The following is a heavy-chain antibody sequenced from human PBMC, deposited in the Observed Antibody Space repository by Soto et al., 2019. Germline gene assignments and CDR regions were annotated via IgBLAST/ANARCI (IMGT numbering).Heavy chain of an antibody. V-gene: IGHV4-4*07. CDR3: ARDNWNRRTNWFDP. Sequence: QVQLQESRPGLVKPSETLSLTCTVSGGSISSYYWSWIRQPAGKGLEWIGRIYTSGSTNYNPSLKSRVTMSVYTSKNKFSLKLSSVTAADTAVYYCARDNWNRRTNWFDPWGQGTLVTVSS. CDR1: GGSISSYY. CDR2: IYTSGST. D-gene: IGHD1-20*01. J-gene: IGHJ5*02.